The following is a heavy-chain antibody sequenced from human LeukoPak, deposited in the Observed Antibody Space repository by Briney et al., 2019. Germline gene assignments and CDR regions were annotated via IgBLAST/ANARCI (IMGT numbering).Heavy chain of an antibody. J-gene: IGHJ4*02. V-gene: IGHV3-74*01. CDR3: ARVGSGGNCN. CDR1: GFTFSSYW. D-gene: IGHD2-15*01. Sequence: GGSLRLSCAASGFTFSSYWMHWVRQPPGKGPGWVSRINSDGTTTSYADSVKGRFTVSRDNAKNTLYLQINRLRAEDTAVYYCARVGSGGNCNWGQGTMVTVSS. CDR2: INSDGTTT.